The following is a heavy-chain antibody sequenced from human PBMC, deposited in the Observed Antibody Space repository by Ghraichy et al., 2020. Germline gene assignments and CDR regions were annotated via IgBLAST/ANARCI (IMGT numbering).Heavy chain of an antibody. J-gene: IGHJ2*01. D-gene: IGHD3-9*01. CDR3: ARSDILTGYYYWYFDL. CDR1: GGSISSYY. V-gene: IGHV4-59*01. Sequence: SETLSLTCTVSGGSISSYYWSWIRQPPGKGLEWIGYIYYSGSTNYNPSLKSRVTISVVTSKNQFSLKLSSVTAADTAVYYCARSDILTGYYYWYFDLWGRGTLVTVSS. CDR2: IYYSGST.